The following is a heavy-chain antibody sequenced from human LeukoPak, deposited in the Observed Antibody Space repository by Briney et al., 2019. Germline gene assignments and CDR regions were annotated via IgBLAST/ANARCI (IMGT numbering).Heavy chain of an antibody. CDR3: ARSDYSDYVRSRGDDY. CDR2: ISVYNGNT. CDR1: GYTFTNYG. D-gene: IGHD4-11*01. J-gene: IGHJ4*02. V-gene: IGHV1-18*01. Sequence: GASVKVSCKASGYTFTNYGFSWVRQAPGQGLEWMGWISVYNGNTNYAQKLQGRVTMTTDTSTSTAYMELRSLRSDDTAMYYCARSDYSDYVRSRGDDYWGQGTLVTVSS.